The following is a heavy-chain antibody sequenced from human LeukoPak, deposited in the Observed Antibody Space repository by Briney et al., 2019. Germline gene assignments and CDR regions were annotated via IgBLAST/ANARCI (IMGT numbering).Heavy chain of an antibody. CDR1: GGSISSNNYY. Sequence: SETLSLTCTVSGGSISSNNYYWGWIRQPPGKGLEWIGSIYYSGSTYYNPSLKSRVTISVDTSKNQFSLKLSSVTAADTAVYYCARVVVSSSWHYYYYMDVWGKGTTVTVSS. CDR2: IYYSGST. D-gene: IGHD6-13*01. V-gene: IGHV4-39*07. J-gene: IGHJ6*03. CDR3: ARVVVSSSWHYYYYMDV.